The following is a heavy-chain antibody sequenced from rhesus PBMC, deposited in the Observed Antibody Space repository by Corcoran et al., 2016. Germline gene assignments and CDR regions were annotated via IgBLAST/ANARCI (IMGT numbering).Heavy chain of an antibody. CDR2: IYLNDSK. CDR3: ARVQYYNIWTGYFYGLDS. CDR1: GFSISTTGTG. D-gene: IGHD3-3*01. V-gene: IGHV2-95*01. J-gene: IGHJ6*01. Sequence: QVTLKESGPALVQPTQTLKLTCTFSGFSISTTGTGVGWIRQPPGKALEWLASIYLNDSKYNRTSTKSRLTIAKDNTKNQVVLTMTNMDPVDTATYYWARVQYYNIWTGYFYGLDSWGQGVVVTVSS.